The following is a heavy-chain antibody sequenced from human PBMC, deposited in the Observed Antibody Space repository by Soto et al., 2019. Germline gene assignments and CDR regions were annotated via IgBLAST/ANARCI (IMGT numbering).Heavy chain of an antibody. V-gene: IGHV4-59*01. J-gene: IGHJ4*02. CDR2: IYHSGNT. D-gene: IGHD6-13*01. Sequence: PSETLSLTCTVSGGSITDYYWSWIRQAPGKGLEWIGFIYHSGNTNYKSSLKGRVTMSMDTSKSQFFLKLTSVTAADTAVYYCARALGMGSSGPFDYWGQGARVTVP. CDR1: GGSITDYY. CDR3: ARALGMGSSGPFDY.